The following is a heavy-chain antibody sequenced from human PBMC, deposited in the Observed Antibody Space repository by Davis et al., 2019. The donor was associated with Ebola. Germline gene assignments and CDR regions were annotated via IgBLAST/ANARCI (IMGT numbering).Heavy chain of an antibody. CDR3: ARHQGSDSYFYRDY. V-gene: IGHV4-39*01. D-gene: IGHD2-21*02. CDR1: GGSISSSTYY. CDR2: IYYSGST. J-gene: IGHJ4*02. Sequence: PSETLSLTCTAPGGSISSSTYYWGWIRQPPGKGLEWIGSIYYSGSTFYNPSLKSRITISVDTSKNHFSLNLRSVTAADTAVYYCARHQGSDSYFYRDYWGQGTLVTVS.